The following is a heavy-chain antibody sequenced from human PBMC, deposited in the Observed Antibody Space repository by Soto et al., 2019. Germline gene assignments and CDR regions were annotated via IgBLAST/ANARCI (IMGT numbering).Heavy chain of an antibody. CDR2: IYYSGST. CDR1: GGSISSYY. V-gene: IGHV4-59*08. CDR3: GRLSPGGYNTPAEV. J-gene: IGHJ3*01. D-gene: IGHD3-10*01. Sequence: SETLSLTCTVSGGSISSYYWSWIRQPPGKGLEWIGYIYYSGSTNYNPSLKSRVTISVDTSKNQFSLKLSSVTAADTAVYYCGRLSPGGYNTPAEVWGEAIKVTVS.